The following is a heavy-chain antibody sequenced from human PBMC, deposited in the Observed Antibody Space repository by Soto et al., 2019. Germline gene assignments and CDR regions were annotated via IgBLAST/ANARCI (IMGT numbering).Heavy chain of an antibody. D-gene: IGHD2-15*01. Sequence: GASVKVSCKASGYTFTSYVISWVRQAPGQGLEWMGWISAYNGNTNYAQKLQVRVTMTTDTSTITAYMELRSLRSDDTAVYYCARVLVVAAPSYYCMSALGQAIQVTVSS. CDR1: GYTFTSYV. CDR3: ARVLVVAAPSYYCMSA. CDR2: ISAYNGNT. J-gene: IGHJ6*02. V-gene: IGHV1-18*04.